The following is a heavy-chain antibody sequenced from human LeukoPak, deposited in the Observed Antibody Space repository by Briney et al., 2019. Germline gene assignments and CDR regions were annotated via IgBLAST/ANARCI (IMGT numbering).Heavy chain of an antibody. CDR2: IYYSGTT. V-gene: IGHV4-39*07. CDR3: ARLSTVTTSFDY. Sequence: SETLSLTCTVSGGSISSVNYYWGWIRQPPGKGLEWIGSIYYSGTTYYNPSLKSRVTISVDTSKNQLSLKLSSVTAADTAVYYCARLSTVTTSFDYWGQGTLVTVSS. D-gene: IGHD4-11*01. J-gene: IGHJ4*02. CDR1: GGSISSVNYY.